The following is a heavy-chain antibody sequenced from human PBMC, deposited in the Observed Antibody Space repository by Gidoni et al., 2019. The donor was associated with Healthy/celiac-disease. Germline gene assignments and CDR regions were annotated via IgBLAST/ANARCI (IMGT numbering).Heavy chain of an antibody. CDR1: GGTFSSYA. CDR2: IIPIFGTA. CDR3: ARDGYGGNSGGYYFDY. Sequence: QVQLVPSGAEVKKPGSSVKVSCKASGGTFSSYAISWVRQAPGQGLEWMGGIIPIFGTANYAQKFQGRVTITADESTSTAYMELSSLRSEDTAVYYCARDGYGGNSGGYYFDYWGQGTLVTVSS. V-gene: IGHV1-69*01. D-gene: IGHD2-21*02. J-gene: IGHJ4*02.